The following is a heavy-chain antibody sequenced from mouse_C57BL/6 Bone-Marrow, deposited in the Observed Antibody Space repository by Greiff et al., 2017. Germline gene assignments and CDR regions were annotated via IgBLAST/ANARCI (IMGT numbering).Heavy chain of an antibody. J-gene: IGHJ4*01. V-gene: IGHV1-76*01. Sequence: VKLVESGAELVRPGASVKLSCKASGYTFTDYYINWVKQRPGQGLEWIARIYPGSGNTYYNEKFKGKATLTAEKASSTAYMQLSSLASEDSAVYFCARSVAYYSNLYAMDYWGQGTSVTVSS. CDR3: ARSVAYYSNLYAMDY. CDR1: GYTFTDYY. D-gene: IGHD2-5*01. CDR2: IYPGSGNT.